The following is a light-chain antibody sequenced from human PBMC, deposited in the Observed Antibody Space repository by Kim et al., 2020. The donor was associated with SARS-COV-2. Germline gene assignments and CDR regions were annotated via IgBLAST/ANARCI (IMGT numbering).Light chain of an antibody. V-gene: IGKV3-11*01. CDR3: QQRFNWPPIT. CDR1: QSVGSY. CDR2: DTS. J-gene: IGKJ5*01. Sequence: PGGTATLSCRASQSVGSYLAWYQQRPGQAPRLLIYDTSNRATGIPARFTGSGSGTDFTLTISSLEPEDFAIYYCQQRFNWPPITFGQVTRLEIK.